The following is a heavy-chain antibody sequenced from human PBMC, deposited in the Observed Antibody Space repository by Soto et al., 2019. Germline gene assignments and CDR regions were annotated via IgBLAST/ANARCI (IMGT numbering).Heavy chain of an antibody. D-gene: IGHD3-22*01. V-gene: IGHV3-48*01. CDR2: ISGRSNTI. CDR1: GFTFSSYG. J-gene: IGHJ4*02. Sequence: GGSLRLSCAASGFTFSSYGMHWVSQAPGKGLEWVSFISGRSNTIYYADSVKGRFTISRDNAKNSLYLLMNSLRAEDTAVYYCTREGDGSGFFSDFWGQGALVTVSS. CDR3: TREGDGSGFFSDF.